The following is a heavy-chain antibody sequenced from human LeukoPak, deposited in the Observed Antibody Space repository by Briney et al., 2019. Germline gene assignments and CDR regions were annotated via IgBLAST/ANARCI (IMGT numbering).Heavy chain of an antibody. J-gene: IGHJ4*02. CDR3: AKGRTEGGTLALDY. D-gene: IGHD6-19*01. CDR2: INSDGSST. Sequence: GGSLRLSCAASGFTFSSYWMHWVRQAPGKGLVWVSRINSDGSSTSYADSVKGRFTISRDNAKNTLYLQMNSLRAEDTAVYYCAKGRTEGGTLALDYWGQGTLVTVSS. CDR1: GFTFSSYW. V-gene: IGHV3-74*01.